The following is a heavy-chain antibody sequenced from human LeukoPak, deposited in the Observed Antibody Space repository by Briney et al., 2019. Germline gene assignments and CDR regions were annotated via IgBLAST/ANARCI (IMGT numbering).Heavy chain of an antibody. CDR1: GGSFSGYY. J-gene: IGHJ6*02. Sequence: SETLSLTCAVYGGSFSGYYWSGMPHPRGRGLVWGGEINHSGSTKYNPSLKSRVTISVETSKNQFSLKLSSVTAADSAVYYCARGLLYGMDVWGQGTTVTVSS. V-gene: IGHV4-34*01. CDR3: ARGLLYGMDV. CDR2: INHSGST.